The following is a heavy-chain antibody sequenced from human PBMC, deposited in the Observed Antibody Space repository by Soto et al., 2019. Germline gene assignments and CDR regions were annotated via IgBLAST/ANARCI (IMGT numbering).Heavy chain of an antibody. CDR3: ARDSPPVDY. V-gene: IGHV1-18*01. CDR1: GYTFTSYG. J-gene: IGHJ4*02. CDR2: ISAYNGNT. Sequence: QVQLVQSGAEVKKPGASVKVSCKASGYTFTSYGVSWVRQAPGQGLEWMGWISAYNGNTKYAQKLQGRVTMTTDTATNTAFMALRSLRSDDTAVYYCARDSPPVDYWGQGTLVTVSS.